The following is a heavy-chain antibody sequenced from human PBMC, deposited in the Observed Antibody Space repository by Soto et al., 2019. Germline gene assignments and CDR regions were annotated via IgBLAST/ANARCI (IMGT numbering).Heavy chain of an antibody. J-gene: IGHJ4*02. V-gene: IGHV3-33*01. Sequence: VQLVESGGGVVQPGRSLRLSCAASGFTFSTYGMHWVRQAPGKGLEWVAVIWYDGTNKYYADSVKGRFTISRDNSKNTLYLQMNSLRAEDTAVYYCARPSEQLEYYFDYWGQGTLVTVSS. CDR1: GFTFSTYG. D-gene: IGHD6-13*01. CDR2: IWYDGTNK. CDR3: ARPSEQLEYYFDY.